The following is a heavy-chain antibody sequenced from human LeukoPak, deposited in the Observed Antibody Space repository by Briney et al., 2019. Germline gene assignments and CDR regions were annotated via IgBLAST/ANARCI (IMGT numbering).Heavy chain of an antibody. J-gene: IGHJ4*02. CDR2: IHHSGST. CDR1: GDSISSGNW. V-gene: IGHV4-4*02. Sequence: PSETLSLTCAVSGDSISSGNWWSWVRQPPGKGLEWIAEIHHSGSTNYNPSLKSRVTLSVDKSKNQFSLKLISVTAADTAVYYCARWVPAVGTYYFDYWGQGTLVTISS. CDR3: ARWVPAVGTYYFDY. D-gene: IGHD4-23*01.